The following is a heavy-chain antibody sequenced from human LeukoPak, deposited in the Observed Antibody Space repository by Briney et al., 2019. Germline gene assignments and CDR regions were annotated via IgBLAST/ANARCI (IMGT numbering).Heavy chain of an antibody. D-gene: IGHD2-15*01. V-gene: IGHV3-74*01. Sequence: PGGSLRLSCAASGFTFSSHWMHWVRQAPGKGLVWVSRINSDGSSISYADSVKGRFTISRDNAKNTLYLQMNSLRVEDTAVYYCAKDDQFSSVAATEGWGQGTLVTVSS. CDR2: INSDGSSI. J-gene: IGHJ4*02. CDR1: GFTFSSHW. CDR3: AKDDQFSSVAATEG.